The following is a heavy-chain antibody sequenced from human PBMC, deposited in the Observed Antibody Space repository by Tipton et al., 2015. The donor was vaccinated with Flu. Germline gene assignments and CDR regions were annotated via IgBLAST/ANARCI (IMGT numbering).Heavy chain of an antibody. D-gene: IGHD4-11*01. CDR2: INSGSTNI. CDR3: ASLNTVTVDY. Sequence: GSLRLSCAVSGFAFGSYSMNWIRQAPGKGLEWVASINSGSTNIYHAESVKGRFTISRDNAKNSLYLQMNNLRVEDTAVYFCASLNTVTVDYWGQGTLVTVSS. CDR1: GFAFGSYS. J-gene: IGHJ4*01. V-gene: IGHV3-21*04.